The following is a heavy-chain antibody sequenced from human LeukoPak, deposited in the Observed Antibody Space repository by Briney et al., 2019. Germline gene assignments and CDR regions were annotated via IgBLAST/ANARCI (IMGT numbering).Heavy chain of an antibody. D-gene: IGHD1-7*01. CDR1: GYIFSDYY. CDR3: ARRDGEDWNCAAFDI. V-gene: IGHV1-2*02. J-gene: IGHJ3*02. Sequence: ASVKVSPKASGYIFSDYYIHSVRQAPGPGVEWMGWSSPDNGGANYAQKLQGRVTITRNTSTSTAYMELSSLRAEDTAVYYCARRDGEDWNCAAFDIWGQGTMVTAS. CDR2: SSPDNGGA.